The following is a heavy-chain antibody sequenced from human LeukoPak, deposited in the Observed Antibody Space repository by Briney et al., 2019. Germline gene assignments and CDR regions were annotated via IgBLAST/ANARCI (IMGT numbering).Heavy chain of an antibody. CDR3: ARGFTMVRGVIFGY. Sequence: PGASVKVSCKASGYTFTSYAMHWVRQAPGQRLEWMGWINAGNGNTKYSQKFQGRVTITRDTSASTAYMELSSLRSEDPAVYYCARGFTMVRGVIFGYWGQGTLVTVSS. CDR2: INAGNGNT. D-gene: IGHD3-10*01. J-gene: IGHJ4*02. CDR1: GYTFTSYA. V-gene: IGHV1-3*01.